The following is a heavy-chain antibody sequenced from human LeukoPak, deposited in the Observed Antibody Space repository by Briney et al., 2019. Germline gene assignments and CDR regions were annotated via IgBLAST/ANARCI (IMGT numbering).Heavy chain of an antibody. V-gene: IGHV1-46*01. CDR3: ARGSPRRYNWNLESDY. D-gene: IGHD1-7*01. CDR2: INPSGGST. CDR1: GYTFTSYY. J-gene: IGHJ4*02. Sequence: ASVKVSCKASGYTFTSYYMHWVRQAPGQGLEWMGIINPSGGSTSYAQKFQGRVTMTRDTSTSTVYMELSSLRSEDTAVYYCARGSPRRYNWNLESDYWGQGTLVTVSS.